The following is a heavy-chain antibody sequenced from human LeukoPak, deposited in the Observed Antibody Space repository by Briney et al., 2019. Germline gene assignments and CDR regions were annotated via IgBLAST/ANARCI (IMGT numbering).Heavy chain of an antibody. CDR3: ARVRHPYYYGSGDYFDY. CDR2: INSDGSST. Sequence: PGGSLRLSCAASGFTFSSYWMHWVRQAPGKGLVWVSRINSDGSSTSYADSVKGRFTISRDNAKNTLYLQMNSLRAEDTAVYYCARVRHPYYYGSGDYFDYWGQGTLVTVSS. D-gene: IGHD3-10*01. J-gene: IGHJ4*02. CDR1: GFTFSSYW. V-gene: IGHV3-74*01.